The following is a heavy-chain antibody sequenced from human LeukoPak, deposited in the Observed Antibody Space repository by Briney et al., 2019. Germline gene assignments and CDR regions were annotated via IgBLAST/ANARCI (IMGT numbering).Heavy chain of an antibody. Sequence: SETLSLTCTVSGGSISSYYWSWIRQPAGKGLECIGRIHTSGSTNYNPSLKSRLTMSVDTSKNQFSLKLNSVTAADTAVYYCVRAGDYGDYVGWFDPWGQGTLVTVSS. J-gene: IGHJ5*02. CDR1: GGSISSYY. D-gene: IGHD4-17*01. V-gene: IGHV4-4*07. CDR2: IHTSGST. CDR3: VRAGDYGDYVGWFDP.